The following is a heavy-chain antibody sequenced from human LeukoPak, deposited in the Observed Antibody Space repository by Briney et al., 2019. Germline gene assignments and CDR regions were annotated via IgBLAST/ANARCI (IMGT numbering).Heavy chain of an antibody. CDR1: GGSISYSSCY. J-gene: IGHJ4*02. CDR2: IHYSGST. Sequence: SETLSLTCTVSGGSISYSSCYWGWIRQPPGKGLEWIGSIHYSGSTYYNPSLKSRVTISVDTSKNQFSLKLSSVTAADTAVYYCARGTVTTWIGGINFWGQGTLVTVSS. V-gene: IGHV4-39*07. CDR3: ARGTVTTWIGGINF. D-gene: IGHD4-17*01.